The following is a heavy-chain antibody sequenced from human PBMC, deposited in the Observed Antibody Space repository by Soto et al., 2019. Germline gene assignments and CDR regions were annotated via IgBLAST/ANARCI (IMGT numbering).Heavy chain of an antibody. D-gene: IGHD6-13*01. V-gene: IGHV4-31*03. J-gene: IGHJ4*02. CDR1: GGSISSGGYY. Sequence: QVQLQESGPGLVKPSQTLSLTCTVSGGSISSGGYYWSWIRQHPGKGLEWIGYIYYRGSTYYNPSLKSRVTISVDTSKNQFSLNLSSVTAADTAVYYCASSIAAAVTFDYWGQGTLVTVSS. CDR2: IYYRGST. CDR3: ASSIAAAVTFDY.